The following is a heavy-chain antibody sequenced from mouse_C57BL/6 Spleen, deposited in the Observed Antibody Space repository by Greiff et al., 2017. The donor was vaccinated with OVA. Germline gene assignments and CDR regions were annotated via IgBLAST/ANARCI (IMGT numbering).Heavy chain of an antibody. CDR2: IYPRSGNT. V-gene: IGHV1-81*01. CDR3: ARGGSTMGTY. CDR1: GYTFTSYG. D-gene: IGHD2-13*01. J-gene: IGHJ3*01. Sequence: QVQLKQSGAELARPGASVKLSCKASGYTFTSYGISWVKQRTGQGLEWIGEIYPRSGNTYYNEKFKGKATLTADKSSSTAYMELRSLTSEDSAVYFCARGGSTMGTYWGQGTLVTVSA.